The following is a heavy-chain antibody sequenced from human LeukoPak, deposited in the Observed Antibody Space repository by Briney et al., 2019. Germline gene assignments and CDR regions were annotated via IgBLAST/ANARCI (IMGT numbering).Heavy chain of an antibody. CDR1: GYTFTGYY. CDR3: ARDKAYNWNAFRAFDI. CDR2: INPNSGGT. D-gene: IGHD1-20*01. Sequence: ASVKVSCKASGYTFTGYYMHWVRQAPGQGLEWMGWINPNSGGTNYAQKFQGWVTMTTDTSTSTAYMELRSLRSDDTAVYYCARDKAYNWNAFRAFDIWGQGTMVTVSS. V-gene: IGHV1-2*04. J-gene: IGHJ3*02.